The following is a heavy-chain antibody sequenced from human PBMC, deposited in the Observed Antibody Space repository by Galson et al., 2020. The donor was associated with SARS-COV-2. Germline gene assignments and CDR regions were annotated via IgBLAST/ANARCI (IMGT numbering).Heavy chain of an antibody. Sequence: GGSLRLSCAASGFTVSSNYMSWVRQAPGKGLEWVSVIYSGGSTYYADSVKGRFTISRDNSKNTLYLQMNSLRAEDTAVYYCAREAPKSYSSCLLFDYWGQGTLVTVSS. CDR1: GFTVSSNY. CDR3: AREAPKSYSSCLLFDY. V-gene: IGHV3-53*01. CDR2: IYSGGST. D-gene: IGHD6-19*01. J-gene: IGHJ4*02.